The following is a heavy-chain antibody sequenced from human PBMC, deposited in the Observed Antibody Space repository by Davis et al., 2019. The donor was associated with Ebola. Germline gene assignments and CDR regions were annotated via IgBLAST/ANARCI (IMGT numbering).Heavy chain of an antibody. V-gene: IGHV1-3*01. D-gene: IGHD3-16*01. J-gene: IGHJ6*04. CDR2: VHGGNGNT. CDR1: RFTLTNYA. Sequence: AASVTVSCKASRFTLTNYAIHWVRQAPGQRLEWMGWVHGGNGNTKYSQRFQGRVTITTDTSTSTAYMELRSLRSDDTAMYYCARGNTWYFYHAMDVWGKGTTVTVSS. CDR3: ARGNTWYFYHAMDV.